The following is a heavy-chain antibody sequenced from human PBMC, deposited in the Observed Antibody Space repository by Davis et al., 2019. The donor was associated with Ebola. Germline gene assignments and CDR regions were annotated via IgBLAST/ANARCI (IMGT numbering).Heavy chain of an antibody. CDR3: ARGGSGWLVYSPFDP. D-gene: IGHD6-19*01. J-gene: IGHJ5*02. Sequence: GESLKISCAASGFTFKSYGMSWVRQAPGKGLEWVANIDQDGTKKNYVDSVKGRFTISRDNAKNSLYLQMNSLRAEDTAVYYCARGGSGWLVYSPFDPWGQGTLVTVSS. CDR1: GFTFKSYG. CDR2: IDQDGTKK. V-gene: IGHV3-7*03.